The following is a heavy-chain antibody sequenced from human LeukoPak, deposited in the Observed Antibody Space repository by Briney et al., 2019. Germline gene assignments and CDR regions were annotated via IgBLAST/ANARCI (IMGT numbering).Heavy chain of an antibody. J-gene: IGHJ4*02. CDR2: IYYSGST. V-gene: IGHV4-39*07. D-gene: IGHD5-12*01. Sequence: SETLSLTCTVSGGSISSSSYYWGWIRQPPGKGLEWIGSIYYSGSTNYNPSLKSRVTISVDTSKNQFSLKLSSVTAADTAVYYCARGIRQRWLQLPGHYFDYWGQGTLVTVSS. CDR1: GGSISSSSYY. CDR3: ARGIRQRWLQLPGHYFDY.